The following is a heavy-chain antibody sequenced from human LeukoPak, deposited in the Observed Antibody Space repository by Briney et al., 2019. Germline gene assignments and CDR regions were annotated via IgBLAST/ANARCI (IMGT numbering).Heavy chain of an antibody. CDR2: IYYSGST. V-gene: IGHV4-31*03. D-gene: IGHD2-21*02. J-gene: IGHJ1*01. CDR3: ARGQNIVVVTAIQSEYFQH. CDR1: GGSISSGGYY. Sequence: SQTLSLTCTVSGGSISSGGYYWSWIRQHPGKGLEWIGYIYYSGSTYYSPSLKSRVTISVDTSKNQFSLKLSSVTAADTAVYYCARGQNIVVVTAIQSEYFQHWGQGTLVTVSS.